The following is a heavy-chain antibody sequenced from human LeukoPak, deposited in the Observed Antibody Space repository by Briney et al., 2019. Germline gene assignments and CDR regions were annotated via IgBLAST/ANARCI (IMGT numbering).Heavy chain of an antibody. J-gene: IGHJ4*02. Sequence: GGSLRLSCAASGFTFSGSAMHWVRQASGKGLEWVGRIRSKANSYATAYAASVKGRVTISRDDSKNTAYLQMNSLKTEDTAVYYCTRHPLGSSGYNYWGQGTLVTVSS. CDR2: IRSKANSYAT. CDR3: TRHPLGSSGYNY. V-gene: IGHV3-73*01. CDR1: GFTFSGSA. D-gene: IGHD3-22*01.